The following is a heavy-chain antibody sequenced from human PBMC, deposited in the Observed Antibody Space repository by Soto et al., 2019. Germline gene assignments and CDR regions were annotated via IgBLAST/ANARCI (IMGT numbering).Heavy chain of an antibody. CDR1: GGSISSSNW. CDR2: IYHSGST. V-gene: IGHV4-4*02. D-gene: IGHD6-13*01. Sequence: QVQLQESGPGLVKPSGTLSLTCAVSGGSISSSNWWSWVRQPPGKGLEWIGEIYHSGSTNYNPSLKSRVTISVDKSKNQCSLKLSSVTAADTAVYYCASRGVIAPNIAAAALDYWGQGTLVTVSS. J-gene: IGHJ4*02. CDR3: ASRGVIAPNIAAAALDY.